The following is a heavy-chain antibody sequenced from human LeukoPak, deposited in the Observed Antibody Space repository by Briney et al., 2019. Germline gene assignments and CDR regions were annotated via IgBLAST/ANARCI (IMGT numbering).Heavy chain of an antibody. CDR1: GFTFDNYA. CDR3: AKDMNSYGSGSSYNPWGPFDS. J-gene: IGHJ4*02. V-gene: IGHV3-9*01. D-gene: IGHD3-10*01. CDR2: IAWNSGNT. Sequence: GGSLRLSCAASGFTFDNYAMHWVRQAPGNGLEWDSGIAWNSGNTGFADSVKGRFTISRDNAENSLYLQMNSLTPEDTAFYFCAKDMNSYGSGSSYNPWGPFDSWGQGTLVTVSS.